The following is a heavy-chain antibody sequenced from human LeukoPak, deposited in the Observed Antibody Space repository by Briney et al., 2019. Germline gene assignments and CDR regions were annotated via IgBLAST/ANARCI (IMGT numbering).Heavy chain of an antibody. CDR3: AREPSTAAGTGRPLDY. J-gene: IGHJ4*02. CDR1: GGSISSYF. V-gene: IGHV4-4*07. Sequence: PSETPSLTCTVSGGSISSYFWSWIRQPAGKGLEWIGRMYTSGSTNCNPSLKSRVIMSVDTSKNQFSLNLSSVTAADTAVYYCAREPSTAAGTGRPLDYWGQGTLVTVSS. CDR2: MYTSGST. D-gene: IGHD6-13*01.